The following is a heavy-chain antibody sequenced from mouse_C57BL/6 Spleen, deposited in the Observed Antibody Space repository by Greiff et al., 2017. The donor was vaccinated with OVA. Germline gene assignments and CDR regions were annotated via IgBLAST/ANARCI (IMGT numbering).Heavy chain of an antibody. CDR1: GFTFSDYG. CDR3: ARPETGYLDY. CDR2: ISSGSSTI. J-gene: IGHJ2*01. V-gene: IGHV5-17*01. Sequence: EVHLVESGGGLVKPGGSLKLSCAASGFTFSDYGMHWVRQAPEKGLEWVAYISSGSSTIYYADTVKGRFTISRDKAKSTLYLQMTSLRSEDTAMYYCARPETGYLDYWGQGTTLTVSS.